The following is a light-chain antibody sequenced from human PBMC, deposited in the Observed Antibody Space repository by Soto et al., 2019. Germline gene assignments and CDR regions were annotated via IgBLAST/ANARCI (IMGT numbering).Light chain of an antibody. CDR2: DVS. V-gene: IGLV2-14*03. J-gene: IGLJ3*02. CDR1: SSDVGGYDH. Sequence: QSALTQPASVSGSPGQSITISCTGTSSDVGGYDHVSWYQQHPGKAPKLMIYDVSNRPSGVSKRFSGSKSGNTASLAVSGLQAEEEADYYCSSYTSRDTLVFGGGTKLTVL. CDR3: SSYTSRDTLV.